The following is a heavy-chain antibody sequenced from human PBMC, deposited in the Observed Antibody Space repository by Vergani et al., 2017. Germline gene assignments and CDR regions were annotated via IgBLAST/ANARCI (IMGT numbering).Heavy chain of an antibody. V-gene: IGHV3-49*04. CDR3: TRGYSSGWPL. D-gene: IGHD6-19*01. J-gene: IGHJ4*02. Sequence: EVQLVESGGGLVQPGRSLRLSCTASGFTFGDYAMSWVRQAPGKGLEWVGFIRSKAYGGTTEYAASVKGRFTISRDDSKSIAYLQMNSLKTEDTAVYYCTRGYSSGWPLWGQGTLVTVSS. CDR2: IRSKAYGGTT. CDR1: GFTFGDYA.